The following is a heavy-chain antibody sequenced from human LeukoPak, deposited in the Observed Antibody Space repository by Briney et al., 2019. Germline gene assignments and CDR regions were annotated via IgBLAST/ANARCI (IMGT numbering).Heavy chain of an antibody. CDR3: AKMNAKYYDSSGYYVDY. V-gene: IGHV3-23*01. D-gene: IGHD3-22*01. J-gene: IGHJ4*02. CDR1: GFTFSSYA. Sequence: GGSLRLSCVASGFTFSSYAMGWVRQAPGKGLEWVSVVSGGGGSTYYADSVKGRFTISRDNSKNALYLQMNSLRAEDTAAYYCAKMNAKYYDSSGYYVDYWGQGTLVTVSS. CDR2: VSGGGGST.